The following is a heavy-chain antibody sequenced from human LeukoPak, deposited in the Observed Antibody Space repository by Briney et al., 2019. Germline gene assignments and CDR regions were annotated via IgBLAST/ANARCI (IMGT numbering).Heavy chain of an antibody. Sequence: GGSLRLSCAASGFTFNTYSMNWVRQAPGKGLEWVSYIKDDSTSIQYAGSVKGRFTVSRDNSKNTLYLQMNSLRAEDTAVYYCAKGLEDGSGSYYPSPFDYWGQGTLVTVSS. CDR2: IKDDSTSI. J-gene: IGHJ4*02. D-gene: IGHD3-10*01. CDR3: AKGLEDGSGSYYPSPFDY. CDR1: GFTFNTYS. V-gene: IGHV3-48*01.